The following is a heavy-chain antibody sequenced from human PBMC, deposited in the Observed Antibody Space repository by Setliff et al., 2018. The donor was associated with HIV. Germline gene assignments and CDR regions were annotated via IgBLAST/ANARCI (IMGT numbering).Heavy chain of an antibody. V-gene: IGHV1-2*02. J-gene: IGHJ4*02. CDR3: ARVFGVRQAFDN. Sequence: ASVKVSCKASGYTFTGYYMHWVRQAPGQGLEWMGWINPNSGGTNYAQKFQGRVTMTRDTSISTAYMELSRLRSDDTAVYYCARVFGVRQAFDNWGQGTLVTVSS. CDR2: INPNSGGT. D-gene: IGHD3-10*02. CDR1: GYTFTGYY.